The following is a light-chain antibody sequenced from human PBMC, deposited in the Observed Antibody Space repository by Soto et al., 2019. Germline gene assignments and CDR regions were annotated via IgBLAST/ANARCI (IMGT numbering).Light chain of an antibody. V-gene: IGKV1-39*01. CDR2: AAS. CDR3: QQTYITPRT. J-gene: IGKJ1*01. CDR1: QSISSY. Sequence: DIQMTQSPSFLSASVGDRVTITCRASQSISSYLNWYQQKPGKAPNLLIYAASNLQSGVPPRFSGSGSGTDFTLTISSLQSEDFATYYCQQTYITPRTFGQGTKVDIK.